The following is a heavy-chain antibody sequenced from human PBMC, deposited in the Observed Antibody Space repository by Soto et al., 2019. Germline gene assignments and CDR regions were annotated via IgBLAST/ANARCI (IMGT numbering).Heavy chain of an antibody. CDR3: ARAHSMMILDRFDP. V-gene: IGHV3-33*01. CDR2: IWFDGSKK. Sequence: SGGSLRLSCAASGFKFRNYAIHWVRQAPGKGLEWLAVIWFDGSKKYYADPVKGRFTISRDNSKNTVYLDMNSLTADDSGVFYCARAHSMMILDRFDPWGHGTLVTVSS. CDR1: GFKFRNYA. J-gene: IGHJ5*02. D-gene: IGHD3-16*01.